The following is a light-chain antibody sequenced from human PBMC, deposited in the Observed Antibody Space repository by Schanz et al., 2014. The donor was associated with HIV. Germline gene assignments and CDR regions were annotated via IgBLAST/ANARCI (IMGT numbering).Light chain of an antibody. CDR3: QQRRNWPPIT. CDR2: GAT. CDR1: QSVPSNY. J-gene: IGKJ5*01. Sequence: DIVLTQSPATLSLSPGERATLSCRASQSVPSNYLAWYQQKPGQAPRLLLYGATTRATGIPDRFRGSGSGTDFTLTISSLQSEDFAVYYCQQRRNWPPITFGQGTRLEIK. V-gene: IGKV3D-20*02.